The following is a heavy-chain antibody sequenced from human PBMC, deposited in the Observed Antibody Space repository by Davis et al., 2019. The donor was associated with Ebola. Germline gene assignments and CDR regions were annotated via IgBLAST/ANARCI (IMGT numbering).Heavy chain of an antibody. CDR1: GFTFSSYS. J-gene: IGHJ4*02. Sequence: GGSLRLSCAASGFTFSSYSMNWVRQAPGKGLEWVSYISSSSSTIYYADSVKGRFTISRDNAKNSLYLQMNSLRADDTALYYCAKDIVGYVEMATMGFDYWGQGSLVIVSS. CDR3: AKDIVGYVEMATMGFDY. V-gene: IGHV3-48*01. CDR2: ISSSSSTI. D-gene: IGHD5-24*01.